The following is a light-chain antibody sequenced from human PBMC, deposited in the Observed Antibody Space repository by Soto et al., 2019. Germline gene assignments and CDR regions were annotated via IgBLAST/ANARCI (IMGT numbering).Light chain of an antibody. CDR1: QSVNIN. J-gene: IGKJ2*01. V-gene: IGKV3-15*01. CDR2: GAS. Sequence: EIVMTQSPATLSVSPGEGATLSCRASQSVNINLAWYQQKPGQAPRLLIYGASTRATGIPARFSGSGSGTEFTLTISSLQSEDFALYYCQQYSQWPLYTFGQGTKVDI. CDR3: QQYSQWPLYT.